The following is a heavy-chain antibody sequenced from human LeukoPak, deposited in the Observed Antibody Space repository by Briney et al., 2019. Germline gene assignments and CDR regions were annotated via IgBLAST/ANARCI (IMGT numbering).Heavy chain of an antibody. CDR2: IYPCDSDT. CDR3: ARLPIEGHNSSSGGFDY. CDR1: GYSFTSYW. D-gene: IGHD6-6*01. Sequence: GESLKISCKGSGYSFTSYWIGWVRPMPGKGLEWMGIIYPCDSDTSYSPSFQGQVTISADKSISTAYLQWGSLKASDTAMYYGARLPIEGHNSSSGGFDYWGQGTLVTVSS. V-gene: IGHV5-51*01. J-gene: IGHJ4*02.